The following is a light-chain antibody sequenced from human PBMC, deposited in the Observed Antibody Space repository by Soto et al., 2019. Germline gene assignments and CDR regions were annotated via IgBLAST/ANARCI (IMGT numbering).Light chain of an antibody. CDR2: GAS. J-gene: IGKJ5*01. Sequence: EIVLTQSPGPLSLSPGERATLSCRASQSVSSSYLAWYQQKPGQAPRLLIYGASSRAPGIPDGFSGSGSGTDFNLNISRLEPEDVAVYYCEQYGSSTPITFGQGTRLEIK. CDR1: QSVSSSY. CDR3: EQYGSSTPIT. V-gene: IGKV3-20*01.